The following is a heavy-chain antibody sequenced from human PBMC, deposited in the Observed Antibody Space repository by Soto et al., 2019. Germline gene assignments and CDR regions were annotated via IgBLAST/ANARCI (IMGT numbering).Heavy chain of an antibody. CDR1: GFTFSDYN. CDR2: ITSSGSNT. Sequence: QVQLVESGGGLVKPGGSLTLSCAASGFTFSDYNMSWHRQAPGKGLEWVSYITSSGSNTFDAESVKGRFTISRDNAMNLLYLQMNSLSAEDTAVYYCARRGTIASAHHFDHWGQGTMVTVSS. J-gene: IGHJ4*02. CDR3: ARRGTIASAHHFDH. D-gene: IGHD2-2*01. V-gene: IGHV3-11*01.